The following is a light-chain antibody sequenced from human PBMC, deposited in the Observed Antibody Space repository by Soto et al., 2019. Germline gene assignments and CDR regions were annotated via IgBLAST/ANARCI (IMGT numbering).Light chain of an antibody. CDR2: KAS. CDR3: QHYNTYPLT. CDR1: QSISTW. J-gene: IGKJ4*01. V-gene: IGKV1-5*03. Sequence: DIQMTQSPSTLSASVGDRVTITCRASQSISTWVAWYQQKPGKAPKLLIYKASSLESGVPSRFSGSGSGTEYTLTISSLQPDDFATYYCQHYNTYPLTFGGGTTVEIK.